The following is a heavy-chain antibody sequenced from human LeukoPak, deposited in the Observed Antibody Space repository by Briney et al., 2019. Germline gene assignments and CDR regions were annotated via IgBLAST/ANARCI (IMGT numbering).Heavy chain of an antibody. CDR2: ISSSGSTI. CDR3: ARVAKERVGGVYYFDY. D-gene: IGHD1-1*01. J-gene: IGHJ4*02. V-gene: IGHV3-11*04. CDR1: GFTFSDYY. Sequence: SGGSLRLSCAASGFTFSDYYMSWIRQAPGKGLEWVSYISSSGSTIYYADSVKGRFTISRDNAKNSLYLQMNSLRAGDTAVYYCARVAKERVGGVYYFDYWGQGTLVTVSS.